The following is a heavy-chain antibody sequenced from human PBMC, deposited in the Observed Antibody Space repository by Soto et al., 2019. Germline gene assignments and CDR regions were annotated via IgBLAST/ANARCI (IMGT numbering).Heavy chain of an antibody. CDR2: IYYSGST. D-gene: IGHD3-22*01. CDR3: ARVSYDSSGYFYYFDY. J-gene: IGHJ4*02. CDR1: GDSISSSY. Sequence: SETLSLTCTVSGDSISSSYWSWIRQPPGKGLEWIGYIYYSGSTYYNPSLKSRVTISVDTSKNQFSLKLSSVTAADTAVYYCARVSYDSSGYFYYFDYWGQGTLVTVSS. V-gene: IGHV4-59*06.